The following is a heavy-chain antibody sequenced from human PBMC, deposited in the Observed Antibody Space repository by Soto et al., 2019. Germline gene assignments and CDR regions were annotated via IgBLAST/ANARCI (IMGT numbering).Heavy chain of an antibody. V-gene: IGHV4-59*01. CDR1: GGSISSYY. Sequence: LSLTCTVSGGSISSYYLSWIWQPPGKGLEWIGYIYYSGSTNYNPSLKSRVTISVDTSKNQFSLKLSSVTAADTAVYYCARVKVAAGKNRNWFDHWGQGTLVTVSS. D-gene: IGHD6-13*01. CDR3: ARVKVAAGKNRNWFDH. J-gene: IGHJ5*02. CDR2: IYYSGST.